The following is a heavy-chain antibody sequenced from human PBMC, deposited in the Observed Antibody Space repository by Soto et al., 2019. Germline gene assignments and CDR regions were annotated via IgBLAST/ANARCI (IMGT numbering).Heavy chain of an antibody. CDR2: ISAYNGKT. V-gene: IGHV1-18*01. CDR3: ARDCSSTSCYVDWFDP. D-gene: IGHD2-2*01. CDR1: GYTFTSYG. Sequence: ASVKVSCKASGYTFTSYGISWVRQAPGQGLEWMGWISAYNGKTNYAQKLQGRVTMTADKSTSTAYMELSSLRSEDTAVYYCARDCSSTSCYVDWFDPWGQGTLVTVSS. J-gene: IGHJ5*02.